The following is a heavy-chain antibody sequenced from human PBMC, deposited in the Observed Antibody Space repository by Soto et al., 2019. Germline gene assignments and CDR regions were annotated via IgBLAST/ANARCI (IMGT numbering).Heavy chain of an antibody. CDR1: GYTFTSYD. J-gene: IGHJ6*02. D-gene: IGHD3-9*01. V-gene: IGHV1-8*01. CDR3: SRERTTIGMDF. Sequence: GASVKVSCKASGYTFTSYDINCVRQATGQGLEWMGWMNPNSGNTGYAQKFQGSVTMTRNTSISTAYMELSSLRSEDTAVYYRSRERTTIGMDFWGQGDKVTVS. CDR2: MNPNSGNT.